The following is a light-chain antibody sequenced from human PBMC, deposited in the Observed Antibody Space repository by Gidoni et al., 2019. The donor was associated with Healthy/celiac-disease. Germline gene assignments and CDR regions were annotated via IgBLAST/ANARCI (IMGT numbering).Light chain of an antibody. Sequence: EIVLTQSPATLSWSPGERATLSCRASQSVSSYLAWYQQKPGQAPRLLIYDASNRATGIPARFSGSGSGTDFTLTISSLEPVDFAVYYCQQRSNWRNTFGQGTKLEIK. CDR2: DAS. V-gene: IGKV3-11*01. CDR1: QSVSSY. CDR3: QQRSNWRNT. J-gene: IGKJ2*01.